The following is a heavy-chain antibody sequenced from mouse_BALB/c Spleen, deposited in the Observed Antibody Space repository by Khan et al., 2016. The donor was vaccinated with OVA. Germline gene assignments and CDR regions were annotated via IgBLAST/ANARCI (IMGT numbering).Heavy chain of an antibody. CDR1: GHAFSDYW. J-gene: IGHJ3*01. CDR3: AREGYDGYYRAWFTY. V-gene: IGHV1-80*01. CDR2: IYPGDGDS. D-gene: IGHD2-3*01. Sequence: QVQLQQSGAELVRPGSSVKISCKASGHAFSDYWMNWVKQRPGQGLEWIGQIYPGDGDSNYNGKFKGKATLTVDKASSTAYMQLSSLTSEDSAVXFCAREGYDGYYRAWFTYWGQGTLVTVSA.